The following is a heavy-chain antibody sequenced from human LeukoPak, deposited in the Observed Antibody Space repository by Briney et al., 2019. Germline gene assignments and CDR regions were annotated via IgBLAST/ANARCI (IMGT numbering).Heavy chain of an antibody. Sequence: SETLSLTCAVYGGSFSGCYWIWIRQPPGKGLEWVGEINHSGSTNYNPSLKSRATISVDTSKNQFSLKLSSVTAADTAVYYCARSLYYENSGFPGYWGQGTLVTASS. D-gene: IGHD3-22*01. J-gene: IGHJ4*02. CDR3: ARSLYYENSGFPGY. V-gene: IGHV4-34*01. CDR2: INHSGST. CDR1: GGSFSGCY.